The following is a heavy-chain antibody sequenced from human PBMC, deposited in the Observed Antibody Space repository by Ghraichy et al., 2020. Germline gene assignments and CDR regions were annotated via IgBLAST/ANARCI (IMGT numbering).Heavy chain of an antibody. V-gene: IGHV3-64D*06. D-gene: IGHD3-3*01. CDR2: ISSNGGST. CDR1: GFTFSSYA. Sequence: GGSLRLSCSASGFTFSSYAMHWVRQAPGKGLEYVSAISSNGGSTYYADSVKGRFTISRDNSKNTLYLQMSSLRAEDTAVYYCVKDGAYDFWSGYYSYYYYGMDVWGQGTTVTVSS. J-gene: IGHJ6*02. CDR3: VKDGAYDFWSGYYSYYYYGMDV.